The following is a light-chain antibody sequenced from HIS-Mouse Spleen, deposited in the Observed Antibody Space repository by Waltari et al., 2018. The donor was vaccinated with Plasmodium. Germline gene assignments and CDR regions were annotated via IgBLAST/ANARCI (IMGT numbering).Light chain of an antibody. CDR3: QQYGSSPYT. Sequence: DIVLTQSPGNLSLSPGERATHHCRASPSFSRSYLTWYQHEPGQASRRLIYGASTRATGIPDRFSGSGSETDFTRTISRLEPEDFAVYYCQQYGSSPYTFGQGTKLEIK. CDR1: PSFSRSY. V-gene: IGKV3-20*01. J-gene: IGKJ2*01. CDR2: GAS.